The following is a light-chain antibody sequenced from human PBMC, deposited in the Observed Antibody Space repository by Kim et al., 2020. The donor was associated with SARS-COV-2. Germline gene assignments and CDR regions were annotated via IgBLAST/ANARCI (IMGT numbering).Light chain of an antibody. J-gene: IGLJ2*01. V-gene: IGLV10-54*01. CDR1: SNNVGNQG. Sequence: LTQPPSVSKGLRQTATLTCTGNSNNVGNQGAAWLQQHQGHPPKLLSYRNNNRPSGISERLSASRSGNTASLTITGLQPEDEADYYCSAWDSGLSAVVFGGGTKLTVL. CDR3: SAWDSGLSAVV. CDR2: RNN.